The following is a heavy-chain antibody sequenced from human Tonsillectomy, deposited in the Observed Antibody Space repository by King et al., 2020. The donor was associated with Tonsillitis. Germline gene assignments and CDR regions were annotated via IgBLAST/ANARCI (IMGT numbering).Heavy chain of an antibody. CDR1: GGSISSSSYY. Sequence: QLQLQESGPGLVKPSETLSLTCTVSGGSISSSSYYWGWIRQPPGKGLEWIGSIYYSGSTYYNPSLKSRVTMSVDTSNNPFSLKLSSVTAADKAVYYRARGARLGIYYFDHWGQGTLVTVSS. D-gene: IGHD3-22*01. CDR2: IYYSGST. CDR3: ARGARLGIYYFDH. V-gene: IGHV4-39*01. J-gene: IGHJ4*02.